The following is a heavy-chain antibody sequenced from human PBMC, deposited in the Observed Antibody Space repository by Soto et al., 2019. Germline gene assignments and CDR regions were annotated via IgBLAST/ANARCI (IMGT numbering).Heavy chain of an antibody. V-gene: IGHV3-74*01. CDR2: INSDGSST. D-gene: IGHD3-3*01. CDR3: ARDPNDDFWSGPQATYYMDV. Sequence: GGSLRLSCAASGFTFSSYWMHWVRQAPGKGLVWVSRINSDGSSTSYADSVKGRFTISRDNAKNTLYLQMNSLRAEDTAVYYCARDPNDDFWSGPQATYYMDVWGKGTTVTVSS. J-gene: IGHJ6*03. CDR1: GFTFSSYW.